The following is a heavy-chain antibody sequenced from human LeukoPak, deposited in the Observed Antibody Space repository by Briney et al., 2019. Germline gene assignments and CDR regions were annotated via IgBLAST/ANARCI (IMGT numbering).Heavy chain of an antibody. CDR3: ASGSYPLLTGGWFDP. Sequence: SVKVSCKASGGTSSSYAFSWVRQAPGQGLEWMGRIIAILGTASYAQKFQGRVTITADKSTSTAYMELSSLRSEDTAVYYCASGSYPLLTGGWFDPWGQGTLVTVSS. V-gene: IGHV1-69*04. CDR2: IIAILGTA. CDR1: GGTSSSYA. D-gene: IGHD1-26*01. J-gene: IGHJ5*02.